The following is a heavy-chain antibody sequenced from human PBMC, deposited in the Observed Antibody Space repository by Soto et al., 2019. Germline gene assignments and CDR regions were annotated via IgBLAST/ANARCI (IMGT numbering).Heavy chain of an antibody. CDR3: ARNMDYYYGRGSGNGHGV. V-gene: IGHV1-2*02. CDR1: GYTFTAYH. D-gene: IGHD3-10*02. Sequence: QVQLVQSGAEVKEPGDSVRVTCEASGYTFTAYHIHWVRQAPGQGLEWMGWINPKFGDTTYAQDFQGRVSMTMDMPISTVYMELSRLTSDDTAIYYCARNMDYYYGRGSGNGHGVWGQGTTVTVFS. CDR2: INPKFGDT. J-gene: IGHJ6*02.